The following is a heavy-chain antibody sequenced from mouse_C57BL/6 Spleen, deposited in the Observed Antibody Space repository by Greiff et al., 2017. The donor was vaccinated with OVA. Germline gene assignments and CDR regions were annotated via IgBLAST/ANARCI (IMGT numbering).Heavy chain of an antibody. CDR1: GYTFTDYN. CDR2: INPNNGGT. D-gene: IGHD2-10*01. Sequence: VQLQQSGPELVKPGASVKIPCKASGYTFTDYNMDWVKQSHGKSLEWIGDINPNNGGTIYNQKFKGKATVTVDKSSSTAYMELRSLTSEDTAVYYCARLGSYSDYAMDYWGQGTSVTVSS. CDR3: ARLGSYSDYAMDY. J-gene: IGHJ4*01. V-gene: IGHV1-18*01.